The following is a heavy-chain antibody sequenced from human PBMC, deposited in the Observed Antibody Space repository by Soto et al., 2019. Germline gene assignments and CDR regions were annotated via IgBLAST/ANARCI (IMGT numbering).Heavy chain of an antibody. J-gene: IGHJ6*02. V-gene: IGHV1-69*02. Sequence: SVKVSCKASGGTFSSYTISWVRQAPGQGLEWMGRIIPILGIANYAQKFQGRVTITGDTSTSTAYMELSSLRAEDTAVYYCARSIVATISPFSPWDVWGQGTTVTVSS. CDR1: GGTFSSYT. CDR2: IIPILGIA. CDR3: ARSIVATISPFSPWDV. D-gene: IGHD5-12*01.